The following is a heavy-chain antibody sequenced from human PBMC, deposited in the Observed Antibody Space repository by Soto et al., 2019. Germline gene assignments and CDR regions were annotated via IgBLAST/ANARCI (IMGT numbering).Heavy chain of an antibody. V-gene: IGHV3-23*01. CDR2: ISDSGDRT. D-gene: IGHD3-16*02. CDR1: GFTLSMSA. J-gene: IGHJ3*01. Sequence: PGGSLRLSCASSGFTLSMSAVNWVRQAPGKGLEWVSYISDSGDRTYYADSVKGRFTISRDRSKNTVSLQMDSLRAEDTAVYYCAKARVIIVKAGDAFVVWGQGARVTVS. CDR3: AKARVIIVKAGDAFVV.